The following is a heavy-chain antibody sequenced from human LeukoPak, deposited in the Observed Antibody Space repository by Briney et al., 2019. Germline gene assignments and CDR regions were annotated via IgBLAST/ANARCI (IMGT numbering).Heavy chain of an antibody. D-gene: IGHD1-26*01. CDR3: ARSTTSAEYFQH. CDR1: GGSISSSSYY. V-gene: IGHV4-39*07. CDR2: IYYSGST. J-gene: IGHJ1*01. Sequence: SETLSLTCTVSGGSISSSSYYWGWIRQPPGKGLEWIGSIYYSGSTYYNPSLKSRVTISVDTSKNQFSLKLSSVTAADTAVYYCARSTTSAEYFQHWGQGTLVTVSS.